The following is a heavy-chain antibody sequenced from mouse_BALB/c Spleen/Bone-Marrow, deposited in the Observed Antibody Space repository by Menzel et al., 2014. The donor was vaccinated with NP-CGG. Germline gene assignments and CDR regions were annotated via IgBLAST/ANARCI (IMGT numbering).Heavy chain of an antibody. CDR2: SRNKANDYTT. CDR1: GFTFSDFY. V-gene: IGHV7-1*02. Sequence: EVQLQESGGGLVQPGGSLRLSCATSGFTFSDFYMEWVRQPPGKRLEWIAASRNKANDYTTEYSASVKGRFIVSRDTSQSILYLQMNALRAEDTAIYYCARDYYGSSHWYFDVWGAGTTVTVSS. D-gene: IGHD1-1*01. J-gene: IGHJ1*01. CDR3: ARDYYGSSHWYFDV.